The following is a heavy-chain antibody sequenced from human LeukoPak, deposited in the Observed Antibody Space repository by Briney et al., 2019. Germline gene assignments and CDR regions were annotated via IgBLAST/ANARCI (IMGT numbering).Heavy chain of an antibody. CDR3: ARGTLVGATLGGNDY. Sequence: SVKVSCKASGGTFSSYAISWVRQAPGQGLEWMGRIIPIFGTAIYAQKFQGRVTITTDESTSTAYMELSSLRSEDTAVYYCARGTLVGATLGGNDYWGQGTLVTVSS. V-gene: IGHV1-69*05. CDR1: GGTFSSYA. J-gene: IGHJ4*02. D-gene: IGHD1-26*01. CDR2: IIPIFGTA.